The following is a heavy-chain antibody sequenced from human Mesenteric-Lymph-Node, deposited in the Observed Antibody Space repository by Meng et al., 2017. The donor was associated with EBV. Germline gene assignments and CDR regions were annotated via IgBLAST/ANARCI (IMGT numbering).Heavy chain of an antibody. CDR2: IDPNYGAT. D-gene: IGHD1-26*01. CDR1: GNTFPAYY. CDR3: AREVGGHTPTNNWLDP. Sequence: QVLTGQAGAEVRKPGPSGTYSSKTSGNTFPAYYQHWVRQAPGQGLEWMGRIDPNYGATNYAQKFQGRVTMTRDTSISTVYMELSSLESDDTAVYYCAREVGGHTPTNNWLDPWGQGTLVTVSS. J-gene: IGHJ5*02. V-gene: IGHV1-2*06.